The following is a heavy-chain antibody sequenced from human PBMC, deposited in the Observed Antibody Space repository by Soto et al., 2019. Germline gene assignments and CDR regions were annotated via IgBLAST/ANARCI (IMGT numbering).Heavy chain of an antibody. CDR1: GFTFSSYS. D-gene: IGHD1-26*01. J-gene: IGHJ4*02. Sequence: AGGSLRLSCAASGFTFSSYSMNWVRQAPGKGLEWVSYISSSSSTIYYADSVKGRFTISRDNAKNSLYLQMNSLRDEDTAVYYCARDRGTPTSGSYFYFDYWGQGTLVTVXS. CDR2: ISSSSSTI. V-gene: IGHV3-48*02. CDR3: ARDRGTPTSGSYFYFDY.